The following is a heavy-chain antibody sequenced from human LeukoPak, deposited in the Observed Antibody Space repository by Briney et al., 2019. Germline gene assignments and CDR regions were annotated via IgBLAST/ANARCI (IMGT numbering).Heavy chain of an antibody. D-gene: IGHD3-10*01. Sequence: GGSLRLSCAASGFIFDDYAMHWVRQAPGKGLEWVSGISWNSGSIGYADSVKGRFTIPRDNAKNSLYLQMNSLRAEDTALYYCAKGGSGSSNWYFDLWGRGTLVTVSS. V-gene: IGHV3-9*01. CDR3: AKGGSGSSNWYFDL. CDR1: GFIFDDYA. CDR2: ISWNSGSI. J-gene: IGHJ2*01.